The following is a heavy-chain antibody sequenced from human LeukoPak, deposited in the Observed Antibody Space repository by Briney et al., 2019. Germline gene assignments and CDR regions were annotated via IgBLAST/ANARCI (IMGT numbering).Heavy chain of an antibody. CDR2: ISGSGTYT. Sequence: GGSLRLSCAASGFTFSNYAMSWVRQAPGKVLEWVSAISGSGTYTYYADSVKGRFTISRDNSRNTLHLQMNSLRAEDTAVYYCAKDSSSSGFSAACNFDYWGQGTLVAVSS. CDR3: AKDSSSSGFSAACNFDY. J-gene: IGHJ4*02. CDR1: GFTFSNYA. V-gene: IGHV3-23*01. D-gene: IGHD6-19*01.